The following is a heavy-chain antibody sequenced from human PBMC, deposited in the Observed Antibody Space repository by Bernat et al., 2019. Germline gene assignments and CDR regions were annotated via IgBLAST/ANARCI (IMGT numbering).Heavy chain of an antibody. CDR1: GFTFSSFA. D-gene: IGHD3-10*01. J-gene: IGHJ4*02. CDR3: AKAAELNYGSGGRDNGGVFDY. CDR2: ISGTGGAT. Sequence: EVQLLESGGGLVQPGGSLRLSCAASGFTFSSFAMSWVRQAPGKGLEWVSVISGTGGATYSTSSVKGRFTISRDNSRNTLYMQMNSLRAEDTALYYCAKAAELNYGSGGRDNGGVFDYWGQGALVTVSS. V-gene: IGHV3-23*01.